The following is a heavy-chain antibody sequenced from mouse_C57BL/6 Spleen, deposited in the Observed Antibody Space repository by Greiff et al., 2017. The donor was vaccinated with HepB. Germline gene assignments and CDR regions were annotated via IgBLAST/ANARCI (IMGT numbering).Heavy chain of an antibody. V-gene: IGHV1-80*01. Sequence: VQLQQSGAELVKPGASVKISCKASGYAFSSYWMNWVKQRPGKGLEWIGQIYPGDGDTNYNGKFKGKATLTADKSSSTAYMKLSSLTSEDSAVYFCARLDLTVYYFDYWGQGTTLTVSS. CDR2: IYPGDGDT. CDR1: GYAFSSYW. J-gene: IGHJ2*01. D-gene: IGHD4-1*01. CDR3: ARLDLTVYYFDY.